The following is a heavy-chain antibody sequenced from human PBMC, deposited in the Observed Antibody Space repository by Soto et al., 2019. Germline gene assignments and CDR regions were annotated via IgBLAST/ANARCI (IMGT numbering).Heavy chain of an antibody. CDR3: ARDLFVDGSYYGTGSWFDP. Sequence: GESLKISCAASGFTFSSYGMHWVRQAPGKGLEWVAVIWYDGSNKYYADSVKGRFTISRDNSKNTLYLQMNSLRAEDTAVYYCARDLFVDGSYYGTGSWFDPWGQGTLVTVSS. CDR2: IWYDGSNK. CDR1: GFTFSSYG. D-gene: IGHD3-10*01. V-gene: IGHV3-33*01. J-gene: IGHJ5*02.